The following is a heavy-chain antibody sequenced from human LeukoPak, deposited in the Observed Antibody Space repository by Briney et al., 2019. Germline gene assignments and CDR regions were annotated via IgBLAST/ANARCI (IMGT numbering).Heavy chain of an antibody. CDR1: GHTFTSYY. J-gene: IGHJ4*02. CDR3: ARDVVASNYAAPSGY. CDR2: INPSGGST. D-gene: IGHD4-11*01. V-gene: IGHV1-46*01. Sequence: ASVKVSCKASGHTFTSYYMHWVRQAPGQGLEWMGIINPSGGSTSYAQKFQGRVTMTRDTSTSTVYMELSSLRSEDTAVFYCARDVVASNYAAPSGYWGQGTLVTVSS.